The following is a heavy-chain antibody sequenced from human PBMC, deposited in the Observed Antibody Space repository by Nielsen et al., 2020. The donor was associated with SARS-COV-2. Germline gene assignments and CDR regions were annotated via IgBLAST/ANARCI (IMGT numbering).Heavy chain of an antibody. V-gene: IGHV3-7*01. CDR3: VGYGMDV. J-gene: IGHJ6*02. CDR1: GFTFSSYW. Sequence: GESLKISCAASGFTFSSYWMSWVRQAPGKGLEWVANIKQDGSEKYYVDSVKGRFTISRDNSKNTLYLQMSSLRAEDTAVYYCVGYGMDVWGQGTTVTVSS. CDR2: IKQDGSEK.